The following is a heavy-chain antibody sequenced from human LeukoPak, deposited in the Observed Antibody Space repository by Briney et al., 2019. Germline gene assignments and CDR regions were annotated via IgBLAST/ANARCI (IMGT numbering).Heavy chain of an antibody. CDR2: IIPIFGTA. J-gene: IGHJ4*02. V-gene: IGHV1-69*13. CDR3: ARTRPETTSNFDY. CDR1: GGTFSSYA. Sequence: GASVKVSCKASGGTFSSYAISWVRQAPGQGLECMGGIIPIFGTANYAQKFQGRVTITADESTSTAYMELSSLRSEDTAVYYCARTRPETTSNFDYWGQGTLVTVSS. D-gene: IGHD1-14*01.